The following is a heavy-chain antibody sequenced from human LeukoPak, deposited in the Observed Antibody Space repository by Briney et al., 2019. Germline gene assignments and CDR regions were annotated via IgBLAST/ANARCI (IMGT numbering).Heavy chain of an antibody. J-gene: IGHJ4*02. CDR2: ISWNSISI. D-gene: IGHD1-1*01. CDR1: GFTFDDYA. Sequence: GGSLRLSCAASGFTFDDYAMHWVRQAPGKGLEWVSGISWNSISIDYADSVKGRFTISRDNSKNSLYLQMHSLRSEDTAFYYCAKETTHRPYYFDSWGLGTLVTVSS. V-gene: IGHV3-9*01. CDR3: AKETTHRPYYFDS.